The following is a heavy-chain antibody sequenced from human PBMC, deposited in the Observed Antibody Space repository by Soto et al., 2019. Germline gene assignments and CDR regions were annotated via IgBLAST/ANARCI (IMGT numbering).Heavy chain of an antibody. J-gene: IGHJ4*02. D-gene: IGHD7-27*01. Sequence: QVQVVESGGGVVQPGTSLRLSCVASGFSFKSYGMHWVRQAPGKGLEWVAPISNDGSNRYYEDSVKGRFTVSRDNSKNTVSLQMNSLRPEYTALYYCAKALYVTGVDDYCGQGTHVIVSS. CDR1: GFSFKSYG. CDR3: AKALYVTGVDDY. CDR2: ISNDGSNR. V-gene: IGHV3-30*18.